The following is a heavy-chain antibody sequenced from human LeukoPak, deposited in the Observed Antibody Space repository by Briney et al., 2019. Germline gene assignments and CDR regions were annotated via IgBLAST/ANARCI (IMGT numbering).Heavy chain of an antibody. CDR1: GASVYSGDYY. Sequence: LETLSPTCSVLGASVYSGDYYWVWIRQPPGKGLEYIGAVYYSGSTFDNPSLSGRITMSVDTSKNQFSLNLASVTATDTAVYYCARRGVFGSDNYFEYWGQGILVIVSS. CDR2: VYYSGST. J-gene: IGHJ4*01. D-gene: IGHD3-10*01. CDR3: ARRGVFGSDNYFEY. V-gene: IGHV4-39*01.